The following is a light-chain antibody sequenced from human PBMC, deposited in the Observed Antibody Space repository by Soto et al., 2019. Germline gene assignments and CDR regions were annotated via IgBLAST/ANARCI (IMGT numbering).Light chain of an antibody. CDR3: QQRSNWPST. Sequence: EIVLTQSPGTLSLSPGERATLSCRASQSVISNYLACYQQKPGQAPRLLIYDASNRATGIPARFSGSGSGTDFTLTITSLEPEDFAVYYCQQRSNWPSTFGGGTKVDIK. CDR1: QSVISNY. CDR2: DAS. J-gene: IGKJ4*01. V-gene: IGKV3D-20*02.